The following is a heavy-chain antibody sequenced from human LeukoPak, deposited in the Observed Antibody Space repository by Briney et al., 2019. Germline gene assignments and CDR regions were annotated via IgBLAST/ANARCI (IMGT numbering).Heavy chain of an antibody. D-gene: IGHD2-2*01. CDR3: ARLVPIVVVPAADNWFDP. CDR1: GYSFTSYW. CDR2: IYPGDSET. Sequence: GGSLRLSCKGSGYSFTSYWIGWVRQMPGKGLEWMGIIYPGDSETRYSPSFQGQVTISADKSISTAYLQWSSLTASDTAMYYCARLVPIVVVPAADNWFDPWGQGTLVTVSS. V-gene: IGHV5-51*01. J-gene: IGHJ5*02.